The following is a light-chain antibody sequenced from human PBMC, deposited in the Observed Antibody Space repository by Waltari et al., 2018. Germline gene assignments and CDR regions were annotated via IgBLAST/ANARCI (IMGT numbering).Light chain of an antibody. V-gene: IGLV3-25*03. CDR3: QSSDTNCTHV. J-gene: IGLJ1*01. CDR2: KDT. Sequence: SYELTQPPSVSVSPGQTARITCSGAAFANQYVYWYQQTPGQAPVLMIYKDTERPSGIPERFSGSSSGTTVTLTISGVQAEDEADYYCQSSDTNCTHVFGIGTKVTVL. CDR1: AFANQY.